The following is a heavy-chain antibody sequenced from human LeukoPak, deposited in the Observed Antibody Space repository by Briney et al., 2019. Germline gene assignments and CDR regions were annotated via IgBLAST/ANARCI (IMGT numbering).Heavy chain of an antibody. CDR3: IAGRY. CDR1: GFTFTNAW. V-gene: IGHV3-15*05. J-gene: IGHJ4*02. Sequence: GGSLRLSCAASGFTFTNAWMSWVRQAPGKGLEWVARIQVKTDGGTTEYAAPVKGRFTVSSENSNNTLYVQMSSLKTEDTAVYYCIAGRYWGQGTLVTVSS. CDR2: IQVKTDGGTT.